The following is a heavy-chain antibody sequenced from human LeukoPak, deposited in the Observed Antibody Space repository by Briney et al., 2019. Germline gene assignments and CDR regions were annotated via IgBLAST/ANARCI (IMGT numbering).Heavy chain of an antibody. D-gene: IGHD3-9*01. CDR1: GFTVTNYA. CDR3: AKWGDYDILTGYYDPDY. CDR2: ISGRDDSA. V-gene: IGHV3-23*01. J-gene: IGHJ4*02. Sequence: GGSLRLSCAASGFTVTNYAMYWVRQAPGKGLEWVSAISGRDDSAYYADSVKGRFTISRDTSKNTLFLQMNSLRAEDTAVYYCAKWGDYDILTGYYDPDYWGQGTLVTVSS.